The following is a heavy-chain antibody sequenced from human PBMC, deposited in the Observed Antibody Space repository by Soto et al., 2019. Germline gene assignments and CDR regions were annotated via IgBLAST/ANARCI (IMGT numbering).Heavy chain of an antibody. Sequence: SETLSLTCTVSGGSISSSSYYWGWIRQPPGKGLEWIGSIYYSGSTYYNPSLKSRVTISVDTSKNQFSLKLSSVTAADTAVYYCASYQHLRFLEWLFPFDPWGQGTLVTVSS. J-gene: IGHJ5*02. V-gene: IGHV4-39*01. D-gene: IGHD3-3*01. CDR3: ASYQHLRFLEWLFPFDP. CDR1: GGSISSSSYY. CDR2: IYYSGST.